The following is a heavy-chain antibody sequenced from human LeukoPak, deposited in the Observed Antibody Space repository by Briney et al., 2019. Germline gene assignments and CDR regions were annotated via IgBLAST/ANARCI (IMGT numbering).Heavy chain of an antibody. CDR2: ISSNGGST. V-gene: IGHV3-64D*09. CDR1: GFTFSNYA. D-gene: IGHD3-10*01. Sequence: GGSLRLSCSDSGFTFSNYAMYWVRQAPGKGLEYVSAISSNGGSTFYADSVKGRFTISRDNSKRTLYLQMSSLRAEDTAVYYCVKGSGSDWYYYYYGMDVWGQGTTVTVSS. CDR3: VKGSGSDWYYYYYGMDV. J-gene: IGHJ6*02.